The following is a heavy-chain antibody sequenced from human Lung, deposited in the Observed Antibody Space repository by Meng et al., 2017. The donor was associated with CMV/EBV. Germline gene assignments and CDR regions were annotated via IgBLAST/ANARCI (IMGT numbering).Heavy chain of an antibody. Sequence: GGSLRLXCVGSGFIFRGYAMSWVRQAPGKGLEWVSSISGRTRVSSMSDSGEKTHYADSVKGRFTISRDNSKNTLFLEMTGLGVEDTALYYCANNEAMTGYDHQYAFGIWGQGTMVXVSS. CDR1: GFIFRGYA. V-gene: IGHV3-23*01. D-gene: IGHD5-12*01. CDR3: ANNEAMTGYDHQYAFGI. J-gene: IGHJ3*02. CDR2: ISGRTRVSSMSDSGEKT.